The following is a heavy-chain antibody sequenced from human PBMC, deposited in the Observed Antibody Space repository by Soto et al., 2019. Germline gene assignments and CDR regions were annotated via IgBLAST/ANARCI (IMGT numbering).Heavy chain of an antibody. CDR2: ISSSSSYI. Sequence: PGGSLRLSCAASGFTFSSYSMNWVRQAPGKGLEWVSSISSSSSYIYYADSVKGRFTISRDNAKNSLYLQMNSLRAEDTAVYYCASSRMAGYHSLAYWGQGTLVTVSS. CDR1: GFTFSSYS. CDR3: ASSRMAGYHSLAY. D-gene: IGHD6-19*01. V-gene: IGHV3-21*01. J-gene: IGHJ4*02.